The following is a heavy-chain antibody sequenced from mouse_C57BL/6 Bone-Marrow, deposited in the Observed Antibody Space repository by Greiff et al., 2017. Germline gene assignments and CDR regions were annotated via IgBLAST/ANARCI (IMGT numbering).Heavy chain of an antibody. Sequence: QVQLQQPGAELVKPGASVKMSCKASGYTFTSYWITWVKQRPGQGLEWIGDIYPGSGSTNYNEKFKSKVTLTVDTSSSTAYMQLSSLTSEVSAGYYSARDTTVVSFDYWGQGTTLTVSS. D-gene: IGHD1-1*01. J-gene: IGHJ2*01. CDR2: IYPGSGST. CDR1: GYTFTSYW. CDR3: ARDTTVVSFDY. V-gene: IGHV1-55*01.